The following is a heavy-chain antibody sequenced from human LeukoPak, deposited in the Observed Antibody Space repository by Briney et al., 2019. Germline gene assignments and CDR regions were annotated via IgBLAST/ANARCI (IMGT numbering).Heavy chain of an antibody. CDR3: ARRTYGSGRTDY. V-gene: IGHV4-59*04. J-gene: IGHJ4*02. D-gene: IGHD3-10*01. CDR2: IYFSGST. CDR1: GGSMNSYY. Sequence: SETLSLTCSVSGGSMNSYYWSWIRQSPGKGLEWIGNIYFSGSTSYNPSLKSRVSISVDTSKNQFSLKLSSVTAADTAVYYCARRTYGSGRTDYWGQGTLVTVSS.